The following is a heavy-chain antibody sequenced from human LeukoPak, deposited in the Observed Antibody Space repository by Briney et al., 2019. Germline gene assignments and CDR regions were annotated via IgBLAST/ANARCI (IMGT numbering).Heavy chain of an antibody. J-gene: IGHJ4*02. CDR3: ARDSGGYDLDD. Sequence: GGSLRLSCAASGFTFSSYWMHWVRQAPGKGLVWVSRINSDGSSTSYADSVKGRFTISRDNAKNTLYLQMNSLRAADTDVYYCARDSGGYDLDDWGQGTLVTVSS. CDR1: GFTFSSYW. CDR2: INSDGSST. D-gene: IGHD5-12*01. V-gene: IGHV3-74*01.